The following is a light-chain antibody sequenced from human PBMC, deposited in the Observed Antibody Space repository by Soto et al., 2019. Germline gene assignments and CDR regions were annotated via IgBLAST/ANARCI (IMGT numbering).Light chain of an antibody. CDR3: QQYNTWHPKMA. V-gene: IGKV3-15*01. J-gene: IGKJ1*01. Sequence: TQAPTTLSVVSGETGTPSCRARQKVNRDLAWYQQRPGQAPRLLIYGASTRATGIPARFRGSGSGTEFRLTISSLQSEDFATYYCQQYNTWHPKMAFGRGTKVEIK. CDR1: QKVNRD. CDR2: GAS.